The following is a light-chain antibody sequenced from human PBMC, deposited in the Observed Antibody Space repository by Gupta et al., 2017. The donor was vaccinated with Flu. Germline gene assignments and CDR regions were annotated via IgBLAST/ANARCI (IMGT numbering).Light chain of an antibody. CDR2: GAS. V-gene: IGKV3-15*01. CDR3: QQYNNWPRT. J-gene: IGKJ1*01. Sequence: IGMTQSPPTLSLSPGERATLYCRASHGVNSNLAWYQQKPGQTPRLLIIGASTRATGIPARFSGSGSGTEFTLAISSLQSEDFAVYYCQQYNNWPRTFGQGTKVEIK. CDR1: HGVNSN.